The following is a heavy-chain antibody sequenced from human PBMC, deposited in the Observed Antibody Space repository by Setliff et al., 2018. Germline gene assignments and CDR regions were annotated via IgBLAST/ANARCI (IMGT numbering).Heavy chain of an antibody. D-gene: IGHD5-18*01. CDR3: AREGVDTRSSTDYRYYMDV. Sequence: VASVKVSCKASGGTFSSYGISWVRQAPGQGLEWMGGTIPIFGTTNYAQKFQGRVTIITDESTSTAYMELSSLTSADTAAYYCAREGVDTRSSTDYRYYMDVWGKGTTVTVSS. J-gene: IGHJ6*03. CDR2: TIPIFGTT. CDR1: GGTFSSYG. V-gene: IGHV1-69*05.